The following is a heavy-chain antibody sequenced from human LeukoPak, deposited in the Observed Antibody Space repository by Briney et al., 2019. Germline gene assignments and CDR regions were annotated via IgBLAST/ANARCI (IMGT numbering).Heavy chain of an antibody. V-gene: IGHV3-30*03. CDR3: AREVSSRAVAGLCH. J-gene: IGHJ4*02. D-gene: IGHD6-19*01. CDR2: ISYDGSNK. CDR1: GFTFSSYG. Sequence: GRSLRLSCAASGFTFSSYGMHWVRQAPGKGLEWVAVISYDGSNKYYADSVKGRFTISRDNAKNSLYLQMNSLRAEDTAVYYCAREVSSRAVAGLCHWGQGTLVTVSS.